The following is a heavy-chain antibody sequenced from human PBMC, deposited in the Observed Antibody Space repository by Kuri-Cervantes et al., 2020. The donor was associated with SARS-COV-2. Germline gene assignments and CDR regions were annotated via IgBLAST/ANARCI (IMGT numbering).Heavy chain of an antibody. CDR3: ARERVVGATYRPPYNWFDP. V-gene: IGHV1-2*02. D-gene: IGHD1-26*01. CDR2: INPNSGGT. J-gene: IGHJ5*02. Sequence: ASVKVSCKASGYTFTGYYMHWVRQAPGQGLEWMGWINPNSGGTNYAQKFQGRVTMTRDTSISTVYMELSSLRSEDTAVYYCARERVVGATYRPPYNWFDPWGQGTLVTVSS. CDR1: GYTFTGYY.